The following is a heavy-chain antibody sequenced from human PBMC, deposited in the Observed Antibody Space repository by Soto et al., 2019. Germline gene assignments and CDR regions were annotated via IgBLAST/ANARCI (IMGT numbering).Heavy chain of an antibody. CDR1: GYTLTELS. D-gene: IGHD2-15*01. CDR2: FDPEDGET. Sequence: GASVKVSCKVSGYTLTELSMHWVRQAPGKGLEWMGGFDPEDGETIYAQKFQGRVTMTEDTSTDTAYMELSSLRSEDTAVYYCVTGPTPRGYFDYWGQGTLVTVS. V-gene: IGHV1-24*01. J-gene: IGHJ4*02. CDR3: VTGPTPRGYFDY.